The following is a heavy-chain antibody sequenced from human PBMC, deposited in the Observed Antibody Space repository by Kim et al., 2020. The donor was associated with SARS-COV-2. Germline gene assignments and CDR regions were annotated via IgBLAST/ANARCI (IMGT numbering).Heavy chain of an antibody. D-gene: IGHD2-15*01. Sequence: GGSLRLSCSASGFTFSSYAMHWVRQAPGKGLEYVSVISSNGDSTYYADSVKGRFTISRDNSKHTLYLQMSSLRVEDTAVYYCVKLSGGYCSGGSCSSEYWGQGTLVTVSS. CDR3: VKLSGGYCSGGSCSSEY. CDR2: ISSNGDST. V-gene: IGHV3-64D*09. CDR1: GFTFSSYA. J-gene: IGHJ4*02.